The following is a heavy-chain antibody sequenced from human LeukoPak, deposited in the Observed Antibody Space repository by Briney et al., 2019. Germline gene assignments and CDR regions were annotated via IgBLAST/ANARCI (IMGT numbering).Heavy chain of an antibody. CDR2: IYYSGST. Sequence: SETLSLTCTVSGGSISSSSYYWGWIRQPPGKGLEWIGSIYYSGSTYYNPSLKSRVTISVDTSKNQLSLKLRSVTAADTAVYYCARDGCSGTGCYGNWFDPWGQGTLVTVSS. V-gene: IGHV4-39*07. CDR3: ARDGCSGTGCYGNWFDP. J-gene: IGHJ5*02. CDR1: GGSISSSSYY. D-gene: IGHD2-2*01.